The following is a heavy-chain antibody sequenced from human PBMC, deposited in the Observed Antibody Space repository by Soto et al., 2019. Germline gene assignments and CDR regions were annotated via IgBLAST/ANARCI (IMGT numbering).Heavy chain of an antibody. CDR3: AHRREDRMYYDFWSGYFHNWFDP. V-gene: IGHV2-5*02. D-gene: IGHD3-3*01. J-gene: IGHJ5*02. CDR2: IYWDDDK. Sequence: QITLKESGPTLVKPTQTLTLTCTFSGFSLSTSGLGVGWIRQPPGQALEWLALIYWDDDKRYSPSLKSRLTTTQDTSNIPVGLTMTNMDPVDTATYYCAHRREDRMYYDFWSGYFHNWFDPWGQGTQVTVSS. CDR1: GFSLSTSGLG.